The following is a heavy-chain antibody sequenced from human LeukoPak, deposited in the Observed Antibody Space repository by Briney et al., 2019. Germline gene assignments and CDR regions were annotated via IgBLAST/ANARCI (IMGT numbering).Heavy chain of an antibody. CDR3: ARLHLEFGEYGGWFDP. V-gene: IGHV1-69*06. CDR2: IIPIFGTA. Sequence: ASVKVSCKASGGTFSSYAISWVRQAPGQGLEWMGGIIPIFGTANYAQKFQGRVTITADKSTSTAYMELSSLRAEDTAVYYCARLHLEFGEYGGWFDPWGQGTLVTVSS. J-gene: IGHJ5*02. D-gene: IGHD3-10*01. CDR1: GGTFSSYA.